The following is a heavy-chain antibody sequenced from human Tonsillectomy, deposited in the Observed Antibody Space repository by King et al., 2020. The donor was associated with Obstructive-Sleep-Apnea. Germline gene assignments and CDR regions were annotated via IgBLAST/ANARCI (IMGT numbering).Heavy chain of an antibody. Sequence: QLQESGPGLVKPSETLSLTCTVSGGSISSYYWSWIRQPPGKGLEWIGYIYYSGSTNHNPSLKSRVTIAVDTSKNQFSLKLSAVTAADTAVYYCARLTDIVVVVADPYFDYWGQGTLVTVSS. CDR2: IYYSGST. CDR3: ARLTDIVVVVADPYFDY. D-gene: IGHD2-15*01. CDR1: GGSISSYY. V-gene: IGHV4-59*01. J-gene: IGHJ4*02.